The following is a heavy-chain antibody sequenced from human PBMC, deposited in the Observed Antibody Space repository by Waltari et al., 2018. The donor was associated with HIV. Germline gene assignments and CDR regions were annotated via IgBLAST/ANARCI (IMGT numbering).Heavy chain of an antibody. CDR1: GYSFTSYW. V-gene: IGHV5-51*01. Sequence: EVQLVRSGGEVKKRGEALKLSCMRSGYSFTSYWIGWVRQMTGKGLGWMGIIYLGDSNLRYSPSCRGQVTISADKSISTAYLQWSSLKASDTAMYYCASTVYCGGDCYSGYFDYWGQGTLVTVSS. J-gene: IGHJ4*02. CDR2: IYLGDSNL. D-gene: IGHD2-21*02. CDR3: ASTVYCGGDCYSGYFDY.